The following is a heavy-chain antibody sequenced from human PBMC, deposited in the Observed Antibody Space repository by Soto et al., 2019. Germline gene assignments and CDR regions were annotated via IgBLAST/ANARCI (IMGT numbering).Heavy chain of an antibody. CDR2: MQPRDGRT. D-gene: IGHD1-26*01. J-gene: IGHJ4*02. Sequence: QVQLVHSGAEVSEPGASVKLSCKASGYSFSSLDINWVRQTTEQGLQWMGWMQPRDGRTGYAHKIQGRVTMTRDTSINTAYMELSSLTSDDPAFDYCAGGVTAGVDYWGQGALVPVSS. CDR1: GYSFSSLD. CDR3: AGGVTAGVDY. V-gene: IGHV1-8*01.